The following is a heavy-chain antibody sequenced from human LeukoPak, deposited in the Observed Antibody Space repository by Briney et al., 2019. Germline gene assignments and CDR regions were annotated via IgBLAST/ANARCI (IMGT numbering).Heavy chain of an antibody. CDR3: ARAPYYYDSSGYYPRFDY. Sequence: SETLSLTCAVYGGSFSGYYRSWIRQPPGKGLEWIGEINHSGSTNYNPSLKSRVTISVDTSKNQFSLKLSSVTAADTAVYYCARAPYYYDSSGYYPRFDYWGQGTLVTVSS. V-gene: IGHV4-34*01. CDR2: INHSGST. CDR1: GGSFSGYY. D-gene: IGHD3-22*01. J-gene: IGHJ4*02.